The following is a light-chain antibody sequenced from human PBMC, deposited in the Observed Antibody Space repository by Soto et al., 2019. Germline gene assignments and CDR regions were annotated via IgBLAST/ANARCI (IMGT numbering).Light chain of an antibody. CDR1: SSDVGDYNY. Sequence: QSALTQPASVSGSPGQSITISCTGTSSDVGDYNYVSWYQHLPGKAPKLLIYGVSNRPSGVSNRFSGSKSGNTASLTISGLHAGDEADYYCSSYRTGNTYVFGSGTKVTVL. CDR2: GVS. V-gene: IGLV2-14*01. CDR3: SSYRTGNTYV. J-gene: IGLJ1*01.